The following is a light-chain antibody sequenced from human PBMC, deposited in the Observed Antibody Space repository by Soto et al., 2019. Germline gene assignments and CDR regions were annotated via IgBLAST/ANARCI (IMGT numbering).Light chain of an antibody. CDR2: EVD. CDR1: YTDVGGYNR. V-gene: IGLV2-14*01. Sequence: HSVLTQPASVSGSPGQSITISCTGTYTDVGGYNRVSWYQHHAGKGPKMLIFEVDNRPSGISDRFSGSKSGDTASLTISDLQAEDEADYYCVSYIESSLTHWVFGGGTKLTVL. J-gene: IGLJ3*02. CDR3: VSYIESSLTHWV.